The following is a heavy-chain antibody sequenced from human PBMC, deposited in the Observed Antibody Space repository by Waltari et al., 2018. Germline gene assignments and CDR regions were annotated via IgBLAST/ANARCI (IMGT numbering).Heavy chain of an antibody. CDR2: ISGSGGST. Sequence: EVQLLESGGDLVQPGGSLRLSCAASGFTFSSYAMSWVRQAPGKGLEWVSAISGSGGSTYYADSVKGRFTISRDNSKNTLYLQMNSLRAEDTAVYYCANRPGDSSGYSPDYWGQGTLVTVSS. J-gene: IGHJ4*02. V-gene: IGHV3-23*01. CDR1: GFTFSSYA. CDR3: ANRPGDSSGYSPDY. D-gene: IGHD3-22*01.